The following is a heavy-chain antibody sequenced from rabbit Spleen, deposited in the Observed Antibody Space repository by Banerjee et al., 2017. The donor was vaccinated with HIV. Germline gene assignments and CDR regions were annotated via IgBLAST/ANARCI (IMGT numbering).Heavy chain of an antibody. CDR1: GVSFSGSSY. Sequence: QSLEESGGDLVKPGASLTLTCIASGVSFSGSSYMCWVRQAPGKGLEWIACIEAGSSGFTYFASWAKGRFTISKTSSTTVTLQMTSLTAADTATYFCARDTSSSFSSYGMDLWGPGHPRHRL. J-gene: IGHJ6*01. V-gene: IGHV1S40*01. CDR2: IEAGSSGFT. CDR3: ARDTSSSFSSYGMDL. D-gene: IGHD1-1*01.